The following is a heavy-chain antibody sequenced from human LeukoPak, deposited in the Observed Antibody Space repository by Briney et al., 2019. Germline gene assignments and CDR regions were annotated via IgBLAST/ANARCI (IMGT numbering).Heavy chain of an antibody. D-gene: IGHD2/OR15-2a*01. CDR2: INPNSGGT. J-gene: IGHJ3*02. CDR3: ARCRIFGDPDNDAFDI. V-gene: IGHV1-2*02. Sequence: ASVKVSCKASGHTFTGYYMHWVRQAPGQGLEWMGWINPNSGGTNYAQKFQGRVTMTRDTSISTAYMELSRLRSDDTAVYYCARCRIFGDPDNDAFDIWGQGTMVTVSS. CDR1: GHTFTGYY.